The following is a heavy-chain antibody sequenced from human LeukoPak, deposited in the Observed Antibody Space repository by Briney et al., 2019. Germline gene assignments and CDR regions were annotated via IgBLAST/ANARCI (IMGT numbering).Heavy chain of an antibody. Sequence: GASVKVSCKASGGTFSSYAISWVRQAPGQGLEWMGRIITILGIANYAQKFQGRVTITADKSTSTAYMELSSLRSEDTAVYYCAREDLLSTGVVXXYNWFDPWGQGTLVTVSX. V-gene: IGHV1-69*04. CDR1: GGTFSSYA. CDR2: IITILGIA. CDR3: AREDLLSTGVVXXYNWFDP. D-gene: IGHD3-3*01. J-gene: IGHJ5*02.